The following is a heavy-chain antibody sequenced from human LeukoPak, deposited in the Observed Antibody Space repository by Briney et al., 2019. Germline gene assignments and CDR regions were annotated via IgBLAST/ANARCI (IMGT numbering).Heavy chain of an antibody. V-gene: IGHV1-18*01. Sequence: ASVAVSFKASGYAFNSYGVSWVRQAPAQGLEWMGWISAYNGNTNYARKLQGRVTLATDTSTSTAYLELRSLRSDDTAVYYCAREGMGKAFDIWGQGTMVTVSS. D-gene: IGHD7-27*01. CDR2: ISAYNGNT. CDR1: GYAFNSYG. CDR3: AREGMGKAFDI. J-gene: IGHJ3*02.